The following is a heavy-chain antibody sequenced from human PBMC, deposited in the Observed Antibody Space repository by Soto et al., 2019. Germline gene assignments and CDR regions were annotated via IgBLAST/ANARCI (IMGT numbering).Heavy chain of an antibody. CDR1: GYTFTSYD. CDR3: ARGYCTNGVCYGMDV. D-gene: IGHD2-8*01. J-gene: IGHJ6*02. CDR2: MNPNSGNT. V-gene: IGHV1-8*01. Sequence: GASVKVSCKASGYTFTSYDINWVRQATGQGLEWMGWMNPNSGNTGYAQKFQGRVTMTRNTSISTAYMELSSLRSEDTAVYYCARGYCTNGVCYGMDVWGQGTTVTVSS.